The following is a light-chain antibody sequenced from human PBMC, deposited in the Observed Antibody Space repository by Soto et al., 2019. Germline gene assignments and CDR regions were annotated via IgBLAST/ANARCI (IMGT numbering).Light chain of an antibody. V-gene: IGLV2-23*01. Sequence: QSVLTQPASVSGSPGQSITISCTGTSSDVGSYNLVSWFQQHPGKAPKLMVYEGSMRPSGVSNRFSGSKSGNTASLTISGLQAEDEADYYCCSYAGSNTYWVFGGGTKLTVL. CDR1: SSDVGSYNL. CDR2: EGS. J-gene: IGLJ3*02. CDR3: CSYAGSNTYWV.